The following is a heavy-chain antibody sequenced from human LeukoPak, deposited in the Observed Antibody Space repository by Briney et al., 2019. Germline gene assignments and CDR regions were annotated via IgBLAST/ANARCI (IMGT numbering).Heavy chain of an antibody. CDR3: AKDPYSSGWHFDY. V-gene: IGHV3-23*01. J-gene: IGHJ4*02. Sequence: GGSLRPSCAASGFTFSSYAMSWVRQAPGKGLEWVSAISGSGGSTYYADSVKGRFTISRDNSKNTLYLQMNSLRAEDTAVYYCAKDPYSSGWHFDYWGQGTLVTVSS. D-gene: IGHD6-19*01. CDR1: GFTFSSYA. CDR2: ISGSGGST.